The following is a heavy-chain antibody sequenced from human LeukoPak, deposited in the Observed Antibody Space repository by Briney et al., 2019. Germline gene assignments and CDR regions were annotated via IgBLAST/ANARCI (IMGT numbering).Heavy chain of an antibody. CDR3: ASDLPYSSSWSYYYGMDV. Sequence: ASVKVSCKASGYTFTSYGISWVRQAPGQGLEWMGWISAYNGNTNYAQKLQGRVTMTTDTSTSTAYMELRSLRSDDTAVYYCASDLPYSSSWSYYYGMDVWGKGTTVTVSS. CDR2: ISAYNGNT. J-gene: IGHJ6*04. V-gene: IGHV1-18*04. D-gene: IGHD6-13*01. CDR1: GYTFTSYG.